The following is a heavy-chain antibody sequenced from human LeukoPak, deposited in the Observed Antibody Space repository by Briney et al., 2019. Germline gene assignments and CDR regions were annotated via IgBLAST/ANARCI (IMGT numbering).Heavy chain of an antibody. J-gene: IGHJ4*02. CDR2: ISSSSSYI. CDR3: ARYLLPPFNCFDY. D-gene: IGHD2-15*01. CDR1: GFTFSSYS. Sequence: GGSLRLSCAAPGFTFSSYSMNWVREAPGKGLEWVSSISSSSSYIYYADSVKGRFAISRDNAKNSLYLQMNSLRAEDTAVYYCARYLLPPFNCFDYWGQGTLVTVSS. V-gene: IGHV3-21*01.